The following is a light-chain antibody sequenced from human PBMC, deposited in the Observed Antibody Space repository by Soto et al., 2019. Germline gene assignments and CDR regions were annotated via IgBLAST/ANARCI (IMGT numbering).Light chain of an antibody. V-gene: IGKV3-11*01. CDR3: QQRNNWPPIT. Sequence: EIVLTQSPATLSSSPGQRATLSCXXSQSVSSYLAWYQQKPGQAPRLLIYDASNRATGVPARFSGSGSGTDFTLTISSLEPEDFALYYCQQRNNWPPITFGQGTRLEIK. CDR1: QSVSSY. CDR2: DAS. J-gene: IGKJ5*01.